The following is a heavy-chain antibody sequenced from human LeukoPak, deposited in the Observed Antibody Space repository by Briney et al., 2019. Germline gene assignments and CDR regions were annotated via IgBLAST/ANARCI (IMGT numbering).Heavy chain of an antibody. D-gene: IGHD3-16*01. CDR3: ARRSEFGVLYYMDV. V-gene: IGHV3-48*01. CDR2: ISGSSGTI. CDR1: GFTFSTYS. Sequence: GGSLRLSCAASGFTFSTYSMNWVRQAPGKGLEWVSYISGSSGTIYYADSVKGRFTISRDNAKNSLYLQMNSLRAEDTAVYYCARRSEFGVLYYMDVWGKGTVGTVFS. J-gene: IGHJ6*03.